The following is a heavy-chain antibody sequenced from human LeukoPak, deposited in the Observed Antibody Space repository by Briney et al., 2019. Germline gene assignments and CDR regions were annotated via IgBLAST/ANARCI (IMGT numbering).Heavy chain of an antibody. J-gene: IGHJ4*02. CDR2: ISGSGGST. Sequence: GGSLRLSCAASGLTFSSYAMSWVRQAPGKGLEWISAISGSGGSTHYADSVKGRFTISRDNSKNTLYLQMNSLRAEDTAVYYCAKVERYYDFWSGYYTAQGGVDYWGQGTLVTVSS. CDR1: GLTFSSYA. D-gene: IGHD3-3*01. CDR3: AKVERYYDFWSGYYTAQGGVDY. V-gene: IGHV3-23*01.